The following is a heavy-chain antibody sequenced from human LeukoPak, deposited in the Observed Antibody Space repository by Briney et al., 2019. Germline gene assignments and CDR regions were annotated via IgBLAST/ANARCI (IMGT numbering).Heavy chain of an antibody. D-gene: IGHD3-22*01. CDR2: IYDSGST. CDR3: AREYDSSGYRHFGY. J-gene: IGHJ4*02. CDR1: GGSISTYY. V-gene: IGHV4-59*01. Sequence: SETLSLTCTVSGGSISTYYWTWIRQPPGKGLEWIGYIYDSGSTNYNPSLKSRVTISVDTSKNQFSLKLSSVTAADTAVYYCAREYDSSGYRHFGYWGQGTLVTVSS.